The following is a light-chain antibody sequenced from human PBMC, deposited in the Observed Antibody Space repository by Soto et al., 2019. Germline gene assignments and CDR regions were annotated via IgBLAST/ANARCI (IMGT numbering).Light chain of an antibody. CDR2: KAS. J-gene: IGKJ1*01. CDR1: QSISSW. Sequence: DIQITQSPSTLSASGGDRVTITCRASQSISSWLAWYQQKPGKAPKLLIYKASSLESGVPSRFSGSGSGTEFTLTISSLQPDDFETYYCQQYNSYYAFGQGTKVDIK. CDR3: QQYNSYYA. V-gene: IGKV1-5*03.